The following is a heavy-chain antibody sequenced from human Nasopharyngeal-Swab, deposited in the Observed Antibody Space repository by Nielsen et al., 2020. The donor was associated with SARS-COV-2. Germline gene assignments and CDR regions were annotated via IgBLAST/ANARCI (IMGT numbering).Heavy chain of an antibody. J-gene: IGHJ4*02. D-gene: IGHD1-26*01. Sequence: GGSLRLSCAASGFTFSSYAMHWVRQAPGKGLEWVAVISYDGSNKYYADSVKGRFIISRDNSKNTLYLQMNSLRAEDTAVYYCARGYSGSYYSPFDYWGQGTLVTVSS. CDR2: ISYDGSNK. CDR3: ARGYSGSYYSPFDY. CDR1: GFTFSSYA. V-gene: IGHV3-30-3*01.